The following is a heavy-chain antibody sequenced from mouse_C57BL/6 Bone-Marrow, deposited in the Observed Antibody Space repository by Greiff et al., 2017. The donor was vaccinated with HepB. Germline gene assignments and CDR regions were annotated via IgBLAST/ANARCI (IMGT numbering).Heavy chain of an antibody. J-gene: IGHJ2*01. D-gene: IGHD1-1*01. CDR2: INPNYGTT. V-gene: IGHV1-39*01. CDR1: GYSFTDYN. Sequence: EVQLQQSGPELVKPGASVKISCKASGYSFTDYNMNWVKQSNGKSLEWIGVINPNYGTTSYNQKFKGKATLTVDQSSSTAYMQLNSLTSEDSAVYYCAREGIGTTVVAPRHFDYWGQGTTLTVSS. CDR3: AREGIGTTVVAPRHFDY.